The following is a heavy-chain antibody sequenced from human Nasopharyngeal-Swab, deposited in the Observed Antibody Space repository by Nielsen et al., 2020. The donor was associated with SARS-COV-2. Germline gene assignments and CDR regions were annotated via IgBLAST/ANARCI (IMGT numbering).Heavy chain of an antibody. J-gene: IGHJ4*02. CDR2: INWNGGST. CDR1: GFTFDDYG. Sequence: GGSLRLSFAASGFTFDDYGMSWVRQAPGKGLGWVSGINWNGGSTGYADSVKGRFTISRDNAKNSLYLQMNSLRAEDTALYHCASFDILTGYLDYWGQGTLVTVSS. D-gene: IGHD3-9*01. V-gene: IGHV3-20*02. CDR3: ASFDILTGYLDY.